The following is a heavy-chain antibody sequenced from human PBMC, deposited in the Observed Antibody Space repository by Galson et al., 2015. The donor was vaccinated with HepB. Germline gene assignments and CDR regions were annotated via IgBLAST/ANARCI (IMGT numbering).Heavy chain of an antibody. CDR2: TGNRAKSYST. CDR1: GLMFSDHD. CDR3: ARRRYYDTSGYYSYGFDI. J-gene: IGHJ3*02. V-gene: IGHV3-72*01. D-gene: IGHD3-22*01. Sequence: SLRLSCAASGLMFSDHDMDWVRQAPGKGLEWVGRTGNRAKSYSTEYVASVKGRFTISRDDSKKSVYLQMNSLKMEDTAVYYCARRRYYDTSGYYSYGFDIGGQGTMVTVSS.